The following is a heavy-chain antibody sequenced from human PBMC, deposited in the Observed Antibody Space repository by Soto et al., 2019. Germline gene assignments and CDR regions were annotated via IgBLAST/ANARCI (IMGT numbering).Heavy chain of an antibody. CDR1: RYTFTSHG. D-gene: IGHD1-26*01. J-gene: IGHJ3*01. CDR3: ARLLTEGATFREDAFDL. CDR2: ISTFNGKT. V-gene: IGHV1-18*01. Sequence: QVKLVQSGGDVKTPGASVKVSCTTFRYTFTSHGIAWVRQAPGQGLEWMGWISTFNGKTDYAQKFQGRVTMTADTLTSTVHMELRSLRSDDTAVYYCARLLTEGATFREDAFDLWGQGTKVTVSS.